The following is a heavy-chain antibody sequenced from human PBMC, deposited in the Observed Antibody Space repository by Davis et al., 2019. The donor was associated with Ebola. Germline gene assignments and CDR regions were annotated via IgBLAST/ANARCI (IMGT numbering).Heavy chain of an antibody. CDR3: ARGPGITMVQGVMEYYYYGMDV. D-gene: IGHD3-10*01. CDR2: IWYDGSNK. V-gene: IGHV3-33*01. Sequence: GGSLRLSCAASGFTFSSYGMHWVRQAPGKGLEWVAVIWYDGSNKYYADSVKGRFTISRDNSKNTLYLQMNSLRAEDTAVYYCARGPGITMVQGVMEYYYYGMDVWGQGTTVTVSS. CDR1: GFTFSSYG. J-gene: IGHJ6*02.